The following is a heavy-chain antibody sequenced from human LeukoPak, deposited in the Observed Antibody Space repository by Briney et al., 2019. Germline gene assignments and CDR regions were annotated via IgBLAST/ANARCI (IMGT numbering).Heavy chain of an antibody. J-gene: IGHJ6*02. D-gene: IGHD2-2*01. V-gene: IGHV3-23*01. CDR1: GFTFTTYA. CDR2: ISGSGGST. CDR3: AKDAGVDIVVAPAHGMDV. Sequence: GGSLRLSCAASGFTFTTYAMSWVRHAPGKGLEWVSGISGSGGSTYYADSVKGRFTISRDYSKNTLYLQMNSLRAEDTAVYYCAKDAGVDIVVAPAHGMDVWGQGTTVTVSS.